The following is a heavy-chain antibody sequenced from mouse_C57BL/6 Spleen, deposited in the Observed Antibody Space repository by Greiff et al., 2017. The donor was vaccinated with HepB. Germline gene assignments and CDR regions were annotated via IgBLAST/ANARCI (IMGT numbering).Heavy chain of an antibody. Sequence: EVQLQQSGAELVKPGASVKLSCTASGFNIKDYYMHWVKQRTEQGLEWIGRIDPEDGETKYAPKFQGKANITADTSSNTADLQLSSLTSEDTAVYYCARWRGHGVMDYWGQGTSVTGSS. J-gene: IGHJ4*01. CDR1: GFNIKDYY. CDR2: IDPEDGET. V-gene: IGHV14-2*01. CDR3: ARWRGHGVMDY.